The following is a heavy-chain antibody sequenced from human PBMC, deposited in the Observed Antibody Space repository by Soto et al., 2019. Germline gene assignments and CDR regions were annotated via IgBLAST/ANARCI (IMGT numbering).Heavy chain of an antibody. CDR2: ITDSGDST. V-gene: IGHV3-23*01. CDR3: AKDGLDSSWYIDY. D-gene: IGHD6-13*01. Sequence: GGSLRLSCAASGFTFSSYAMTWVRQAPGKGLEWVSAITDSGDSTYYADSVKGRFTISRDNSKNTLYLQMNSLRAEDTAVYYCAKDGLDSSWYIDYWGQGTLVTVSS. J-gene: IGHJ4*02. CDR1: GFTFSSYA.